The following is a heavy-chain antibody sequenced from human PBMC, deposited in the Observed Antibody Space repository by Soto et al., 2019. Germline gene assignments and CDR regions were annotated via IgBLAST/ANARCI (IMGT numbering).Heavy chain of an antibody. CDR3: AAVVTAILDSFDP. J-gene: IGHJ5*02. Sequence: GESLKISCKGSGYSFTSYWISWVRQMPGKGLEWMGRIDPSDSYTNYSPSFQGHVTISADKSISTAYLQWSSLKASDTAMYYCAAVVTAILDSFDPWGQGTLVTVSS. D-gene: IGHD2-21*02. CDR1: GYSFTSYW. CDR2: IDPSDSYT. V-gene: IGHV5-10-1*01.